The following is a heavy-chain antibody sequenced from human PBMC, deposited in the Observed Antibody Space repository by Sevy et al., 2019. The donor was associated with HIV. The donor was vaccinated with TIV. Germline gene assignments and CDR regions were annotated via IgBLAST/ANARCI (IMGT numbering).Heavy chain of an antibody. CDR1: GFTFSSYW. J-gene: IGHJ6*02. V-gene: IGHV3-74*01. Sequence: GESLKISCAASGFTFSSYWMHWVRQAPGKGLVWVSRINSDGSSTSYADAVKGRFTISRDNAKNTLYLQMNSLRAEDTAVYYCARDLGYCSGGSCYLYYYYYYGMDVWGQGTTVTVSS. CDR3: ARDLGYCSGGSCYLYYYYYYGMDV. CDR2: INSDGSST. D-gene: IGHD2-15*01.